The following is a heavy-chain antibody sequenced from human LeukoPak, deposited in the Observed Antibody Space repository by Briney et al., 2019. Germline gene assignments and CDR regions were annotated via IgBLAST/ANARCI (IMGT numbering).Heavy chain of an antibody. Sequence: GGSLRLSCAASGFTFSSYWMHWVRQVPGKGLVLVSRLNNDGSTRDYADSVEGRFTVSRGSSPSTLYLHMSSLRAEDTAVYYCARGYCTNGVCFYLDYWGQGTLVTVSS. D-gene: IGHD2-8*01. CDR3: ARGYCTNGVCFYLDY. CDR2: LNNDGSTR. J-gene: IGHJ4*02. V-gene: IGHV3-74*01. CDR1: GFTFSSYW.